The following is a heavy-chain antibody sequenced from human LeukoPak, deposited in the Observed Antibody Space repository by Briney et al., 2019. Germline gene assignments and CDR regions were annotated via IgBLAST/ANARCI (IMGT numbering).Heavy chain of an antibody. J-gene: IGHJ6*02. D-gene: IGHD6-13*01. CDR2: ISAYNGNT. V-gene: IGHV1-18*04. Sequence: GASVKVSCKASGYTFTGYYMHWLRQAPGQGLEWMGWISAYNGNTNYAQKLQGRVTMTTDTSTSTAYMELRSLRSDDTAVYYCARGSVGSSWLYYYYYYGMDVWGQGTTVTVSS. CDR1: GYTFTGYY. CDR3: ARGSVGSSWLYYYYYYGMDV.